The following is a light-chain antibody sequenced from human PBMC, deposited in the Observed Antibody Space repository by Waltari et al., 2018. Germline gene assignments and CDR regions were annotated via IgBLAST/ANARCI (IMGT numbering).Light chain of an antibody. V-gene: IGKV2-30*02. J-gene: IGKJ3*01. CDR2: KVS. Sequence: DVVMTQSPLSLPVTLGQPASISCRSSQSLVHSDGNAYLTWFQQRPGLSPRRLIYKVSNRDSGVPDRFSGSGSGTDCTLKISRVEAEDVGVYYCMQNTHWPFTFGPGTQVDFK. CDR1: QSLVHSDGNAY. CDR3: MQNTHWPFT.